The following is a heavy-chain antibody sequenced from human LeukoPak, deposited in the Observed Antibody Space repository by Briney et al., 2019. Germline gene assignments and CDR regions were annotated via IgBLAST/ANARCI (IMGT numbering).Heavy chain of an antibody. Sequence: SVKVSCKASGGTFSRYAISWGRQAPGQGLEWMGRIIPIFGIANYAQKFQGRVTITADKSTSTAYMELSSLRSEDTAVYYCARGTTSEIFGVVLSYYYYGMDVWGQGTTVTVSS. J-gene: IGHJ6*02. CDR1: GGTFSRYA. CDR3: ARGTTSEIFGVVLSYYYYGMDV. D-gene: IGHD3-3*01. CDR2: IIPIFGIA. V-gene: IGHV1-69*04.